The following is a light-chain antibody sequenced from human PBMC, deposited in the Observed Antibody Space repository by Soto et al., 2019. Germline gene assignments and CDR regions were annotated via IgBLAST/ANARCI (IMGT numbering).Light chain of an antibody. CDR2: DNN. CDR3: ATWDGSLPGEV. J-gene: IGLJ2*01. V-gene: IGLV1-51*01. CDR1: SSNIGNNY. Sequence: QSVLTQSPSVSAAPGQQVTISCSGSSSNIGNNYVSWYQQLPGTAPKLLIYDNNKRPSGIPDRFSGSKSGTSGTLDITRLQTGDEADYYCATWDGSLPGEVFGGGTKLTVL.